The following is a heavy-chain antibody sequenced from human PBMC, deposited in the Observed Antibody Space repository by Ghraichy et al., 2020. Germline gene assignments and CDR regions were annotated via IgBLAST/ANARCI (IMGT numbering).Heavy chain of an antibody. CDR1: GYSFTTYH. J-gene: IGHJ6*02. D-gene: IGHD2-2*01. Sequence: ASVKVSCKASGYSFTTYHMHWVRQAPGQGLEWMGIINPNRGTAIFAQKFEGRVTMTSDTSTSTVYMELRSLRSDDTAVYYCARNRGGYCDTTRCFGPYGLDVWGHGTTVSVSS. CDR2: INPNRGTA. V-gene: IGHV1-46*01. CDR3: ARNRGGYCDTTRCFGPYGLDV.